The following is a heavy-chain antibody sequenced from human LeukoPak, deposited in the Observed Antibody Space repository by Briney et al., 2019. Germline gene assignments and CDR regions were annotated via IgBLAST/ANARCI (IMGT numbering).Heavy chain of an antibody. CDR3: ARGPLSRSSAPVVWYMDV. J-gene: IGHJ6*03. CDR2: IHSSGST. Sequence: SETLSLTCTVSGGSISSSAYHWGWIRQPPGKGLEWVGSIHSSGSTYYNLSLKSRVTISVDTSKNQFSLKLSSVTAADTAVYYCARGPLSRSSAPVVWYMDVWGKGTTVTISS. D-gene: IGHD6-19*01. V-gene: IGHV4-39*01. CDR1: GGSISSSAYH.